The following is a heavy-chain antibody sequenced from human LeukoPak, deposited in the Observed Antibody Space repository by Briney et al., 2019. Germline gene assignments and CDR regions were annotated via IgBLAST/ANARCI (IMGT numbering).Heavy chain of an antibody. J-gene: IGHJ4*02. V-gene: IGHV3-49*04. D-gene: IGHD4-11*01. CDR2: IRSKAYGGTT. CDR3: TTDLGYSNYGY. Sequence: GGSLRLSCTASGFTFGDYAMSWVRQAPGKGLEWVGFIRSKAYGGTTEYAASVKGRSTISRDDSKSIAYLQMNSLKTEDTAVYYCTTDLGYSNYGYWGQGTLVTVSS. CDR1: GFTFGDYA.